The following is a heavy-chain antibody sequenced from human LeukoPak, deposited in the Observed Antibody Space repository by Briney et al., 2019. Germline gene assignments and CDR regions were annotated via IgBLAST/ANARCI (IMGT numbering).Heavy chain of an antibody. CDR1: GSSVTNNY. Sequence: SETLSLTCTVSGSSVTNNYWSWIRQAPGKGLEWIGYIYYDGRTTYNPSLKSRVTISIDTSKKQFSLKLSSVTAADTAVYYCAREVAGIVVVPAAQYYFDYWGQGTLVTVSS. J-gene: IGHJ4*02. D-gene: IGHD2-2*01. V-gene: IGHV4-59*02. CDR2: IYYDGRT. CDR3: AREVAGIVVVPAAQYYFDY.